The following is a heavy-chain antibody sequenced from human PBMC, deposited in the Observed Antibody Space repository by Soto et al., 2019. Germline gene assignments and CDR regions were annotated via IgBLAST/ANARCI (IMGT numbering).Heavy chain of an antibody. D-gene: IGHD3-10*01. CDR1: GGSISGYY. J-gene: IGHJ4*02. CDR3: ARHFVAVVIKGWGY. V-gene: IGHV4-59*01. CDR2: IYYSGIT. Sequence: SETLSLTCTVSGGSISGYYWSWIRQPPGKGLEWIGYIYYSGITNYNPSLKSRVTISVDTSKNQFSLKLSSVTAADTAVYYCARHFVAVVIKGWGYWGQGKLVTVSS.